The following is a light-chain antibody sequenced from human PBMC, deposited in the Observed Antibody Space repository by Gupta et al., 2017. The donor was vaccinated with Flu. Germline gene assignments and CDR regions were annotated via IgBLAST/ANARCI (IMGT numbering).Light chain of an antibody. J-gene: IGKJ4*01. V-gene: IGKV2-28*01. CDR2: LGS. CDR1: QSLLQSSGYNY. Sequence: ISCRSSQSLLQSSGYNYLDWYVQKPGQPPQLLIYLGSTRASGVPDRLSGSGSGTDFTLKTHKVEAEDVGVYFCMQALQTPLTFGGGTKVEIQ. CDR3: MQALQTPLT.